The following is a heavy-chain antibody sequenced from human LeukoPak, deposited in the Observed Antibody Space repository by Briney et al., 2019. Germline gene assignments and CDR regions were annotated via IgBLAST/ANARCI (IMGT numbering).Heavy chain of an antibody. CDR2: TNPSGGST. D-gene: IGHD3-22*01. CDR1: GYTFTSYY. Sequence: ASVRVSCKASGYTFTSYYMHWVRQAPGQGLEWMGITNPSGGSTSYAQKFQGRVTMTRDMSTSTVYMELSSLRSEDTAVYFCARDGATWSDSSGYYDYWGQGTLVTVSS. J-gene: IGHJ4*02. CDR3: ARDGATWSDSSGYYDY. V-gene: IGHV1-46*01.